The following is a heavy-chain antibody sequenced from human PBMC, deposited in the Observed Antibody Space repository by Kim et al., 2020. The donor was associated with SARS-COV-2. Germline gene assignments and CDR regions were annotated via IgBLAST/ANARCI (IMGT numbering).Heavy chain of an antibody. V-gene: IGHV1-69*01. D-gene: IGHD2-8*01. CDR2: A. CDR3: AGLSRVYYFDY. J-gene: IGHJ4*02. Sequence: ANYAHKFQGRVTITADESTSTAYVELSSLRSEDTAVYYCAGLSRVYYFDYWGQGTRVTVSS.